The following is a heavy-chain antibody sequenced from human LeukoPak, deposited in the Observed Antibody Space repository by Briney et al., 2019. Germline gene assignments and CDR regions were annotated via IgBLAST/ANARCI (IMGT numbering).Heavy chain of an antibody. D-gene: IGHD2-2*01. CDR1: GFTSSSYG. CDR2: IKQDGSEK. V-gene: IGHV3-7*01. J-gene: IGHJ6*03. Sequence: GGSLRLSCAASGFTSSSYGMSWVPQAPGKGRGWVANIKQDGSEKYYVDSVKGRFTINRDNANNSVYLQMNSLRAEDTGVYYCARAGYCSSTSCYYYYYYMDVWGKGTTVTVSS. CDR3: ARAGYCSSTSCYYYYYYMDV.